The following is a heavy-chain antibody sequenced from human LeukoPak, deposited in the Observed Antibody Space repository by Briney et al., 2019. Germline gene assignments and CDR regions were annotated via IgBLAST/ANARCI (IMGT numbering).Heavy chain of an antibody. CDR2: INPSGGST. CDR1: GYTFTSYY. CDR3: ARDRLIYCSSTSCYRGYYYYGMDV. J-gene: IGHJ6*02. Sequence: ASVKVSCKASGYTFTSYYMHWVRQAPGQGLEWMGIINPSGGSTSYAQKFQGRVTMTRDTSTSTVCMELSSLRSEDTAVYYCARDRLIYCSSTSCYRGYYYYGMDVWGQGTTVTVSS. V-gene: IGHV1-46*01. D-gene: IGHD2-2*01.